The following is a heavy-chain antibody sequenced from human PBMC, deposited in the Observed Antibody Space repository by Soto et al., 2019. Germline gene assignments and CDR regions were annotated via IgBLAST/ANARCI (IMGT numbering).Heavy chain of an antibody. CDR2: IYWDDDE. CDR3: AHSVPHKRFDS. Sequence: QITLKESGPTLVKPTQTLTLTCTFSGFSLNTRGVGVGWIRQPPGKALEWLALIYWDDDERYSPSLSSRLTITKDTSKNPVVLTMTNMDPVDTATYYCAHSVPHKRFDSWGRGTLVTVSS. J-gene: IGHJ5*01. V-gene: IGHV2-5*02. CDR1: GFSLNTRGVG.